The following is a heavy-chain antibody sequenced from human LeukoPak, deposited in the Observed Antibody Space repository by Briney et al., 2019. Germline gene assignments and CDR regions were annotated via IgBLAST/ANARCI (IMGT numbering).Heavy chain of an antibody. J-gene: IGHJ3*02. CDR2: INPNSGGT. CDR3: ARVDDYDFWSGYSVGAFDI. D-gene: IGHD3-3*01. CDR1: GYTFTGYY. Sequence: GASVKVSCKASGYTFTGYYMHWVRQAPGQGLEWMGWINPNSGGTDYAQKFQGRVTMTRDTSISTAYMELSRLRPDDTAMYYCARVDDYDFWSGYSVGAFDIWGQGTMVTVSS. V-gene: IGHV1-2*02.